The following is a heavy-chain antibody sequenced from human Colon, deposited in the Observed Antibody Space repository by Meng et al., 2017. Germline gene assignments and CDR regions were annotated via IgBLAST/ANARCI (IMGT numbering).Heavy chain of an antibody. J-gene: IGHJ4*02. Sequence: ASVKVSCKASGYTFTSYGISWVRQAPGQGLEWMGWISAYNGNTNYAQKLQGRVTMTTDTSTSTAYMELRSLRSDDTAVYYCARVPPYYYGSGSYYHNFDYWGQGTLVTVSS. CDR1: GYTFTSYG. CDR3: ARVPPYYYGSGSYYHNFDY. CDR2: ISAYNGNT. V-gene: IGHV1-18*01. D-gene: IGHD3-10*01.